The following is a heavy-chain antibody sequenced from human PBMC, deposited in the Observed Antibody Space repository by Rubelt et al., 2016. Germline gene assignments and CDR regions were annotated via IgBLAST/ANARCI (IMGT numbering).Heavy chain of an antibody. J-gene: IGHJ3*02. Sequence: QVQLQQWGAGLLKPSETLSLTCAVYGGSFSGYYWSWIRQPPGKGLEWIGEINHSGSTYYNPSLKSRVTISVDTSKNQFSLKLSSLTAADTAVYYCARDSGGGQPTTGAFDIWGQGTMVTVSS. CDR1: GGSFSGYY. V-gene: IGHV4-34*01. CDR2: INHSGST. D-gene: IGHD1-26*01. CDR3: ARDSGGGQPTTGAFDI.